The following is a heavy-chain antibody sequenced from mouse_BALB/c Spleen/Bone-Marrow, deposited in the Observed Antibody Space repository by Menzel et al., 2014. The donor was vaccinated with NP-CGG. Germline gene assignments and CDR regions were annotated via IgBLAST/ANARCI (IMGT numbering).Heavy chain of an antibody. J-gene: IGHJ2*01. CDR1: GFTFTDYY. CDR2: IRNKANGYTT. Sequence: EVKVVDSGGGLVQPGGSLRLSCATSGFTFTDYYMNWVRQPPGKALEWLGFIRNKANGYTTEYSASVKGRFTISRDISQSILYLQMNTLRAEDSATYYCARDMGGLLFDYWGQGTTLTVSS. V-gene: IGHV7-3*02. CDR3: ARDMGGLLFDY. D-gene: IGHD2-3*01.